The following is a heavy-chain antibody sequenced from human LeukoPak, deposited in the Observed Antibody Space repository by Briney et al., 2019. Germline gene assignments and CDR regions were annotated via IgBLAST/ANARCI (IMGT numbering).Heavy chain of an antibody. CDR2: ISADNGNT. J-gene: IGHJ4*02. Sequence: GASVKVSCKASGYTFTSYGISWVRQAPGQGLEWMGWISADNGNTNYAQKLQGRVTITTDTSTSTAYMELRSLRSDDTAVYYCARGEDIVVVVAATYFDYWGQGTLVTVSS. CDR1: GYTFTSYG. V-gene: IGHV1-18*01. D-gene: IGHD2-15*01. CDR3: ARGEDIVVVVAATYFDY.